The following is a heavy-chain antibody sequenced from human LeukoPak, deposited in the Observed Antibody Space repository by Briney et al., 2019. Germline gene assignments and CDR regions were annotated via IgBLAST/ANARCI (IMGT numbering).Heavy chain of an antibody. CDR2: ISGSGGST. Sequence: GGSLRLSCAASGFTFSSYAMSWVRQAPGKGLEWVSAISGSGGSTYYADSVKGRFTISRDNSKNTLYLQMNSLRAEDTAVYYCAKGRYCSGGSCYGASYYFDYWGQGTLVTVSS. CDR3: AKGRYCSGGSCYGASYYFDY. D-gene: IGHD2-15*01. J-gene: IGHJ4*02. V-gene: IGHV3-23*01. CDR1: GFTFSSYA.